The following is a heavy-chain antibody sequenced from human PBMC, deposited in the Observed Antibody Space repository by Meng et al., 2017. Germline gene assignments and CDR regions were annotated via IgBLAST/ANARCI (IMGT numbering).Heavy chain of an antibody. CDR2: IIPIFGTA. CDR3: ARGTVAAAGTGEDY. CDR1: GGTFSSYA. V-gene: IGHV1-69*13. J-gene: IGHJ4*02. Sequence: SVKVSCKASGGTFSSYAISWVRQAPGQGLEWMGGIIPIFGTANYAQKFQGRVTITADESTSTAYMELSRLRSEDTAVYYCARGTVAAAGTGEDYWGQGTLVTVSS. D-gene: IGHD6-13*01.